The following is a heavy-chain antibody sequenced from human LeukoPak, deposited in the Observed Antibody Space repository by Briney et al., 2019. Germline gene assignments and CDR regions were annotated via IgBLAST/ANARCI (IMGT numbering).Heavy chain of an antibody. D-gene: IGHD6-6*01. J-gene: IGHJ6*03. V-gene: IGHV4-59*01. CDR2: IHNSGST. CDR3: ARSLVLYSSSTGYMDV. Sequence: SETLSLTCSVSGGSIRSYYWSWLRQPPGKGLEWIGYIHNSGSTNYNPSLKSRVTISVDTSKNQFSLKLSSVTAADTAVYYCARSLVLYSSSTGYMDVWGKGTTVTVSS. CDR1: GGSIRSYY.